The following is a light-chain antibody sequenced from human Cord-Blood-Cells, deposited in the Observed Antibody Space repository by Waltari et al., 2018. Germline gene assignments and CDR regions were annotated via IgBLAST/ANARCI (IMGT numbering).Light chain of an antibody. CDR2: DAS. CDR3: QQRSNWPPLT. Sequence: EIVLTHSPATLSLSRGERATLSCRASQSVSRYLAWYQQKPGQAPKLLIYDASNRATGILARFSGSGSGTDFSLTISSLEPEDFAVYYCQQRSNWPPLTFGGGTKVEIK. CDR1: QSVSRY. V-gene: IGKV3-11*01. J-gene: IGKJ4*01.